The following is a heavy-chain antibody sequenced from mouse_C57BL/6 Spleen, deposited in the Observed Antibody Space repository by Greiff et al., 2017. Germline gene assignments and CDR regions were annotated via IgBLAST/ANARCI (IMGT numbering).Heavy chain of an antibody. D-gene: IGHD1-1*01. CDR2: SRNKANDYTT. J-gene: IGHJ1*03. V-gene: IGHV7-1*01. Sequence: EVKLVESGGGLVQSGRSLRLSCATSGFTFSDFYMEWVRQAPGKGLEWIAASRNKANDYTTEYSASVKGRFIVSRDTSQSILYLQMNALRAEDTAIYYCARDPSYYGSSYGYFDVWGTGTTVTVSS. CDR3: ARDPSYYGSSYGYFDV. CDR1: GFTFSDFY.